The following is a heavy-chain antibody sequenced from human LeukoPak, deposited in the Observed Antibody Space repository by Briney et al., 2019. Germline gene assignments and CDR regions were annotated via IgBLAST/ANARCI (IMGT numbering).Heavy chain of an antibody. D-gene: IGHD2-2*01. CDR1: GGSISNYY. CDR2: IYYSGSN. CDR3: AKETYIVVVPAALVDY. V-gene: IGHV4-59*01. J-gene: IGHJ4*02. Sequence: SETLSLTCTVSGGSISNYYWSWVRQPPGKGLEWIGYIYYSGSNNYNPSLKSRVTISVDTSKNQFSLKLSSVTAADTAVYYCAKETYIVVVPAALVDYWGQGTLVTVSS.